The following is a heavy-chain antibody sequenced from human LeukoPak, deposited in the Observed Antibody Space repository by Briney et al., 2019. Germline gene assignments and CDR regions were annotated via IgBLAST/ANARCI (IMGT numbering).Heavy chain of an antibody. CDR2: INSDGSST. D-gene: IGHD6-6*01. J-gene: IGHJ4*02. CDR3: ARGALEYSSPEDDFDY. CDR1: GFTLSYYG. Sequence: GGSLRLSCAASGFTLSYYGMHWVRQAPGKGLVWVSRINSDGSSTSYADSVKGRFTISRDNAKNTLYLQMNSLRAEDTAVYYCARGALEYSSPEDDFDYWGQGTLVTVSS. V-gene: IGHV3-74*01.